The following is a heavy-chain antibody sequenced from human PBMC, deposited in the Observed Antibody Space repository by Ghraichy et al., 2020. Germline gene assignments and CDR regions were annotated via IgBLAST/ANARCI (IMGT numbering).Heavy chain of an antibody. D-gene: IGHD6-19*01. CDR2: ISSSSSYI. Sequence: GGSLRLSCAASGFTFSSYSMNWVRQAPGKGLEWVSSISSSSSYIYYADSVKGRFTISRDNAKNSLYLQMNSLRAEDTAVYYCARGGIAVAGTRDYYYGMDVWGQGTTVTVSS. V-gene: IGHV3-21*01. CDR1: GFTFSSYS. CDR3: ARGGIAVAGTRDYYYGMDV. J-gene: IGHJ6*02.